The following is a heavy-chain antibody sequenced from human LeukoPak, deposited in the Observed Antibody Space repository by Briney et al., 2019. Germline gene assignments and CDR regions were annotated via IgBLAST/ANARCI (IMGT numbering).Heavy chain of an antibody. J-gene: IGHJ6*03. V-gene: IGHV1-18*01. CDR3: ARGDENRWEPTQSGGYYYYMDV. Sequence: ASVKVSCKASGYTFTSYGISWVRQAPGQGLEWMGWISAYNGNTNYAQKLQGRVTMTTDTSTSTAYMELRSLRSDDTAVYYCARGDENRWEPTQSGGYYYYMDVWGKGTTVTVSS. CDR2: ISAYNGNT. D-gene: IGHD1-26*01. CDR1: GYTFTSYG.